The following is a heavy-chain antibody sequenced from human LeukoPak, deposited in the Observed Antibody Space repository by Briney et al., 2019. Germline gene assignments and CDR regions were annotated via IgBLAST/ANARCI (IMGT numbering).Heavy chain of an antibody. D-gene: IGHD3-22*01. V-gene: IGHV4-39*07. CDR3: ARSVRYYYDSSGYYYFDY. J-gene: IGHJ4*02. CDR2: IYYSGST. Sequence: SETLSFTCTVSGGSISSTNYYWGWIRQPPGKGLEWIGTIYYSGSTFYNPSLKSRVTISVDTSKNQFSLKLSSVTAADTAVYYCARSVRYYYDSSGYYYFDYWGQGTLVTVSS. CDR1: GGSISSTNYY.